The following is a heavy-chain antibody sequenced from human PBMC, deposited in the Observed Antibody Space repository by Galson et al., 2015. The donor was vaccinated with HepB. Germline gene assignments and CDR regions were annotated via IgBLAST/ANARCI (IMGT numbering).Heavy chain of an antibody. CDR3: ANGFGSSWYVGAFDI. V-gene: IGHV3-9*01. D-gene: IGHD6-13*01. CDR2: ISWNSGSI. J-gene: IGHJ3*02. CDR1: GFTFDDYA. Sequence: SLRLSCAASGFTFDDYAMHWVRQAPGKGLEWVSGISWNSGSIGYADSVKGRFTISRDNAKNSLYLQMDSLRAEDTALYYCANGFGSSWYVGAFDIWSQGTMVTVSS.